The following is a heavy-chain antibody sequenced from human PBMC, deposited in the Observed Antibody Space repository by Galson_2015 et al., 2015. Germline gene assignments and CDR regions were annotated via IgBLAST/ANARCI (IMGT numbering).Heavy chain of an antibody. D-gene: IGHD3-9*01. Sequence: SVKVSCKASGYTFTGYYMHWVRQAPGQGLEWMGRINPNSGGTNYAQKFQGRVTMTRDTSISTAYMELSRLRSDDTAVYYCARKRFFDRFFICFRGQGTLGTVPP. J-gene: IGHJ4*02. CDR3: ARKRFFDRFFICF. CDR1: GYTFTGYY. V-gene: IGHV1-2*06. CDR2: INPNSGGT.